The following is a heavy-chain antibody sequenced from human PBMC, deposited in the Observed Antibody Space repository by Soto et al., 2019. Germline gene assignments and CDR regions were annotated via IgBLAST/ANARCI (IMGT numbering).Heavy chain of an antibody. CDR3: AREGEFNYYGSGSPTIDY. CDR1: GFTFSSYS. CDR2: FISGSSTI. D-gene: IGHD3-10*01. V-gene: IGHV3-48*02. Sequence: EVQLVESGGGLVQPGGSLRLSCAASGFTFSSYSMNWVRQAPGKGLEWVSSFISGSSTIYYADSVKGRFTISRDNAKNSLYLQMNSLRDEDTAVYYCAREGEFNYYGSGSPTIDYWGQGTLVTVSS. J-gene: IGHJ4*02.